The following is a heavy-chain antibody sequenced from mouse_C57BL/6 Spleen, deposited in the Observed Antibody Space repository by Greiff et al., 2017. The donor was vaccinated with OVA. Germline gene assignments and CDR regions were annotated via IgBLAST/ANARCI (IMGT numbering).Heavy chain of an antibody. CDR2: IDPETGGT. V-gene: IGHV1-15*01. CDR3: TRGGKRNFDV. CDR1: GYTFTDYE. J-gene: IGHJ1*03. Sequence: VQLVESGAELVRPGASVTLSCKASGYTFTDYEMHWVKQTPVHGLEWIGAIDPETGGTAYNQKFKGKAILTADKSSSTAYMELRSLTSEDSAVYYCTRGGKRNFDVWGTGTTVTVSS. D-gene: IGHD2-1*01.